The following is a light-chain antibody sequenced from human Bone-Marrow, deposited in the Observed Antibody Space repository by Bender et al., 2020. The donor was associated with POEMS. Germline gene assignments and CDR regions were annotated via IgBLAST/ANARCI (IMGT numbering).Light chain of an antibody. CDR2: RNN. CDR3: VAWDASLNGWV. CDR1: NSNIGSHY. Sequence: QSVLTQPPSASGTPGQTVTISCSGSNSNIGSHYVHWYQQLPGTAPKLLIYRNNERPSGVPDRFSGSKSGTSASLAITGLQSDDEAIYFCVAWDASLNGWVFGGGTKLTVL. J-gene: IGLJ3*02. V-gene: IGLV1-47*01.